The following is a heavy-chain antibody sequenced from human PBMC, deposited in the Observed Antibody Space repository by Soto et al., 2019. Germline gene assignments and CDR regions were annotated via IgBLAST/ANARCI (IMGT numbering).Heavy chain of an antibody. V-gene: IGHV5-51*01. D-gene: IGHD1-26*01. J-gene: IGHJ6*02. Sequence: GESLKISCKGSGYSFTSYWIGWVRQMPGKGLEWMGIIYPGDSDIRYSPSFQGQVTISADKSISTAYLQWSSLKASDTAMYYCARHKVFALLPSYYYYGMDVWGQGTTVTVSS. CDR1: GYSFTSYW. CDR3: ARHKVFALLPSYYYYGMDV. CDR2: IYPGDSDI.